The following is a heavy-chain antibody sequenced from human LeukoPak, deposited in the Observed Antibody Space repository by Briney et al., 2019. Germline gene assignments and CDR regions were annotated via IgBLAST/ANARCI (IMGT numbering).Heavy chain of an antibody. CDR2: INPNSGGT. D-gene: IGHD2-2*02. CDR1: GYTFTGYY. CDR3: AGPGYCSSTSCYTGNWGFDP. J-gene: IGHJ5*02. V-gene: IGHV1-2*02. Sequence: ASVTVSCKASGYTFTGYYMHWVRQAPGQGLGWMGWINPNSGGTNYAQKFQGRVTMTRDTSISTAYMELSRLRSDDTAVYYCAGPGYCSSTSCYTGNWGFDPWGQGTLVTVSS.